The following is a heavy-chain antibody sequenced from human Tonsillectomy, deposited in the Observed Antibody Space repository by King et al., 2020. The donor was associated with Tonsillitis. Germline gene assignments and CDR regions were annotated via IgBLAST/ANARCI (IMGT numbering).Heavy chain of an antibody. J-gene: IGHJ5*02. V-gene: IGHV3-30*18. CDR1: GFTFSAFG. Sequence: VQLVESGGGVVQPGGSLRLSCAAAGFTFSAFGMHWVRQAPGKGLEWVAVVSFDGNNRYYADSVKGRFTISRDNSRNTLYLQMNGLRIEDTAVYYCAKDHSDLARVSVADLWGQGTLVTVSS. CDR2: VSFDGNNR. D-gene: IGHD2-21*02. CDR3: AKDHSDLARVSVADL.